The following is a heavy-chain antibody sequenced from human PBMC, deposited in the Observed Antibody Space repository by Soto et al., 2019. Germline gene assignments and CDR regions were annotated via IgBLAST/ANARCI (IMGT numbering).Heavy chain of an antibody. J-gene: IGHJ5*02. CDR1: GGSISSSSYY. D-gene: IGHD5-18*01. CDR2: IFYSGSA. CDR3: ARVTGYSYTP. V-gene: IGHV4-39*01. Sequence: SETLSLTCTVSGGSISSSSYYWGWIRQPPERGLQWIGHIFYSGSAYYNPSLNSRVTMSVDTSKNQFSLKLNSVTAADTAVYYCARVTGYSYTPWSQGTLVTVSS.